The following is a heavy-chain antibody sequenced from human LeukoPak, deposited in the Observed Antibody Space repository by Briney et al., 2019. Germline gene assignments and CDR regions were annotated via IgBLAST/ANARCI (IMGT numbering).Heavy chain of an antibody. J-gene: IGHJ4*02. D-gene: IGHD3-3*01. CDR2: ISGSGGST. V-gene: IGHV3-23*01. Sequence: GGSLRLSCAASGFTFSSYAMSWVRQAPGKGLEWVSAISGSGGSTYYADSVKGRFTISRDNSKNTLYLQMNSLRVKDTAVYYCARLIFGVVYWGQGTLVTVSS. CDR3: ARLIFGVVY. CDR1: GFTFSSYA.